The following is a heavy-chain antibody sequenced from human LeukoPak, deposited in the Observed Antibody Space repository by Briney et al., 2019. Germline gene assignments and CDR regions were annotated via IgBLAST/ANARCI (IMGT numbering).Heavy chain of an antibody. J-gene: IGHJ3*02. V-gene: IGHV1-69*04. D-gene: IGHD2-2*02. Sequence: SVKVSCKASGGTFSSYAISWVRQAPGQGLEWMGRIIPIPDISNYAQKFQGRVTITADKSTSTAYMELSSLRSEDTAVYYCARDRTECVSTTCYKPFDIWGQGTMVTVSS. CDR3: ARDRTECVSTTCYKPFDI. CDR2: IIPIPDIS. CDR1: GGTFSSYA.